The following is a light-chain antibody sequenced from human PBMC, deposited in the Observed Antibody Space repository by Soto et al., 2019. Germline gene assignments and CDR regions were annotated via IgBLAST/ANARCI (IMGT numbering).Light chain of an antibody. CDR2: GAS. J-gene: IGKJ4*01. Sequence: EIVVTQSPATLSVSPGERATLSCRASQSVSGDLAWYQQKPGRAPRLLIYGASTRATGVPARFSGSGFGTEFTLTISSLQSEDFAVYYCQHYRNWPLTFGGGTKVGIK. V-gene: IGKV3-15*01. CDR3: QHYRNWPLT. CDR1: QSVSGD.